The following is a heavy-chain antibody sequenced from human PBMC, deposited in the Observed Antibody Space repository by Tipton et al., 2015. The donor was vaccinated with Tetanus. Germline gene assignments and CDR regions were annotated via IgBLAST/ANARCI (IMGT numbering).Heavy chain of an antibody. CDR1: GGSLSDYY. J-gene: IGHJ4*02. CDR3: ARDSYYSSRWSFADY. Sequence: GLVKPSETLSLTCAVSGGSLSDYYWSWIRQHPGKGLEWIGYIYFTGTTYYNPSLESRLTISIDTSKNQFSLELTSVTAADTAVYYCARDSYYSSRWSFADYWGQGTLVTVSS. V-gene: IGHV4-31*11. D-gene: IGHD3-22*01. CDR2: IYFTGTT.